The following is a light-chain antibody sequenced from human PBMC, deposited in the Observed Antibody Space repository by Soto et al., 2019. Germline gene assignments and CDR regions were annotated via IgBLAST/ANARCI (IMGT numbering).Light chain of an antibody. CDR2: DVS. Sequence: QSVLTQPASVSGVPGQSITISCTGTSSDIGGYDYVSWYQQHPGKAPKLIIYDVSGRPSGVSNRFSGSKSANTASLTISGLQAEDEADYHCSSYTSTSAPYVFGTGTKVTVL. J-gene: IGLJ1*01. CDR1: SSDIGGYDY. CDR3: SSYTSTSAPYV. V-gene: IGLV2-14*03.